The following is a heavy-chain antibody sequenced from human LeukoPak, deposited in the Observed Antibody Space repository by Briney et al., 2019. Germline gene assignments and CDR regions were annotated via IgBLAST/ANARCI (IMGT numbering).Heavy chain of an antibody. J-gene: IGHJ4*02. CDR3: AQMDCSGGSCYYAY. CDR1: GFTFSSYD. V-gene: IGHV3-13*04. CDR2: IGTAGDT. Sequence: PGGSLRLSCTASGFTFSSYDMHWVRQATGKGLEWISAIGTAGDTYYPGSVKGRFTISRANAKNSLYLQMNSLRVGDTAVYYCAQMDCSGGSCYYAYWGQGTLVTVSS. D-gene: IGHD2-15*01.